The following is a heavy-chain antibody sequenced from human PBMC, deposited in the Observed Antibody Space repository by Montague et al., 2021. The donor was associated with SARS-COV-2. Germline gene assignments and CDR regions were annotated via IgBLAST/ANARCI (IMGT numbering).Heavy chain of an antibody. CDR3: TSGREGNYNVMDV. CDR2: TYYLSKWYN. CDR1: GDSVSIDSAT. V-gene: IGHV6-1*01. D-gene: IGHD1-1*01. J-gene: IGHJ6*02. Sequence: CAISGDSVSIDSATWNSVRHSPSRRLHCLVVTYYLSKWYNDYAVSVRGRVTINPDTSKNQFSLQPNSVTPEDTAIYYCTSGREGNYNVMDVWGQGTTVTVSS.